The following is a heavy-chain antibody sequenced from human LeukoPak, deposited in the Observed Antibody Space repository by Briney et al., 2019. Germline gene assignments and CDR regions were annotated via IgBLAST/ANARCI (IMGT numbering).Heavy chain of an antibody. CDR2: IYYSGNT. V-gene: IGHV4-59*01. CDR1: GGSISSYY. J-gene: IGHJ5*02. D-gene: IGHD2-2*01. CDR3: ARARSTSFNWFDP. Sequence: SETLSLTCTVSGGSISSYYWSWIRQPPGKGLEWIGYIYYSGNTNYNPSLKSRVTISVDTSKNQFSLKLSSVTAADTAVYYCARARSTSFNWFDPWGQGTLVTVSS.